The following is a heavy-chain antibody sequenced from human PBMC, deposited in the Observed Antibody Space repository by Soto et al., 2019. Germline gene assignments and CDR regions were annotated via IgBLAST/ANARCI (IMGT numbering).Heavy chain of an antibody. CDR2: IIPIFGTA. V-gene: IGHV1-69*13. Sequence: GASVKVSCKASGGTFSSYAISWVRQAPGQGLEWMGGIIPIFGTANYAQKFQGRVTITADESTSTAYMELSSLRSEDTAVYYCASSYYDSSGYYFGYYYYGMDVWGQGTTVTVSS. D-gene: IGHD3-22*01. CDR1: GGTFSSYA. J-gene: IGHJ6*02. CDR3: ASSYYDSSGYYFGYYYYGMDV.